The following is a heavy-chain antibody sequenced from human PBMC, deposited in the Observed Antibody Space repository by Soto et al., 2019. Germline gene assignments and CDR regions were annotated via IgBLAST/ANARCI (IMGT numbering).Heavy chain of an antibody. CDR1: GYTFTSYG. V-gene: IGHV1-18*01. CDR3: ARSSRLGKGYYYDSSGYYEAFDI. Sequence: GASVKVSCKASGYTFTSYGISWVRQAPGQGLEWMGWISAYNGNTNYAQKLQCRFTITTDTSTSTAYMELRSLRSDDTAVYYCARSSRLGKGYYYDSSGYYEAFDIWGQGTMVTVSS. J-gene: IGHJ3*02. D-gene: IGHD3-22*01. CDR2: ISAYNGNT.